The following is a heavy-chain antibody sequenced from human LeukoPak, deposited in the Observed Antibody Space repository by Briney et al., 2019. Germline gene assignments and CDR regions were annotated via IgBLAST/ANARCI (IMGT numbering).Heavy chain of an antibody. CDR3: ASERRRDYDSSRFAFDI. CDR1: GGTFSSYA. Sequence: ASVKVSCKASGGTFSSYAISWVRQAPGQGLEWMGRIIPILGIANYAQKFQGRVTITADESTSTAYMELSSLRSEDTAVYYCASERRRDYDSSRFAFDIWGQGTMVTVSS. CDR2: IIPILGIA. V-gene: IGHV1-69*04. D-gene: IGHD3-22*01. J-gene: IGHJ3*02.